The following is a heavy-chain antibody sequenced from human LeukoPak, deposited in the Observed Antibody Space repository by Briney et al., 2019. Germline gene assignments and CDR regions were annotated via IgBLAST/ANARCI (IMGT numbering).Heavy chain of an antibody. V-gene: IGHV4-39*07. CDR1: GGSISSSSYY. D-gene: IGHD6-13*01. CDR3: ASTAAAGAMEFDY. CDR2: IYYSGST. Sequence: PSETLSLTCTVSGGSISSSSYYWGWIRQPPGKGLEWIGTIYYSGSTYYNVSLKSRVTISVDTSKNQFSLNLNSVTAADTAVYYCASTAAAGAMEFDYWGQGTLVTVSS. J-gene: IGHJ4*02.